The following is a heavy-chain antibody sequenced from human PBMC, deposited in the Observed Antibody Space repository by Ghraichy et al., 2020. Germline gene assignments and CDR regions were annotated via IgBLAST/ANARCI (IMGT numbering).Heavy chain of an antibody. D-gene: IGHD5-24*01. CDR1: GFTFSSYG. Sequence: GGSLRLSCAASGFTFSSYGMHWVRQAPGKGLEWVTVIWYDGSNKYYADSVKGRFTISRDNSKNTLYLQMNSLRAEDTAVYYCARVFPDGYNSYHFDYWGQGTLVTVSS. J-gene: IGHJ4*02. CDR2: IWYDGSNK. V-gene: IGHV3-33*01. CDR3: ARVFPDGYNSYHFDY.